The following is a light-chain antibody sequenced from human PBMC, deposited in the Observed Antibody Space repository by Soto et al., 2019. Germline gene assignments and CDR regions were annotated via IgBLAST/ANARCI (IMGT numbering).Light chain of an antibody. CDR3: SSYTISSPHVV. V-gene: IGLV2-14*01. J-gene: IGLJ2*01. Sequence: QSALTQPASVSGSPGQSITISCTGTSSDVGGYNYVSWYQRHPGKAPKLMIYDVSNRPSWVSNRFSGSKSGNAASLTISGLQAEVEADYYCSSYTISSPHVVFGGGTKVTVL. CDR2: DVS. CDR1: SSDVGGYNY.